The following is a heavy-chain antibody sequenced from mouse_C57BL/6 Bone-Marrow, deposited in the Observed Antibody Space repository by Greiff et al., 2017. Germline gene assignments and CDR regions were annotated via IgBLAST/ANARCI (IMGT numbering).Heavy chain of an antibody. CDR1: GYTFTEYT. V-gene: IGHV1-62-2*01. J-gene: IGHJ2*01. D-gene: IGHD1-1*01. Sequence: VHLVESGAELVKPGASVKLFCKASGYTFTEYTIHWVKQRFGQGLEWIGWFYTGRGSIKYNEKFKDKATLTADECFSTVYMELSRLTSEDSAVYFCARHGDYGSSLFDYWGQGTTLTVSS. CDR2: FYTGRGSI. CDR3: ARHGDYGSSLFDY.